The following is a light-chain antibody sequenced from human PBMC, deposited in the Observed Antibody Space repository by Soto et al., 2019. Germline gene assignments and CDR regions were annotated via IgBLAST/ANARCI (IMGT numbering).Light chain of an antibody. CDR2: GNS. CDR3: QSYDSSLDVV. CDR1: SSNIGAGYD. V-gene: IGLV1-40*01. Sequence: QSVLTQPPSVSGAPGQRVTISCTGSSSNIGAGYDVHWYQHLPGTAPKLLIYGNSNRPSGVPDRFSGSKSGTSASLAITGLQAVDEADYYCQSYDSSLDVVFCGGTQLTVL. J-gene: IGLJ2*01.